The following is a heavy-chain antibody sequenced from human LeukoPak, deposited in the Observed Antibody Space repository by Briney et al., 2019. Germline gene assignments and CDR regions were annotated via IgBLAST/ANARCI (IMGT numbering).Heavy chain of an antibody. J-gene: IGHJ4*02. CDR2: ISSSSTYI. Sequence: GGSLRLSCAASGFTFSTYSMNWVRLAPGKGLEWVSCISSSSTYIYYADSVKGRFTISRDNAKNSLYLQMNSLRAEDTAVYYCARDRGRYDSSGYYYEGYFDYWGQGTLVTVFS. V-gene: IGHV3-21*01. D-gene: IGHD3-22*01. CDR1: GFTFSTYS. CDR3: ARDRGRYDSSGYYYEGYFDY.